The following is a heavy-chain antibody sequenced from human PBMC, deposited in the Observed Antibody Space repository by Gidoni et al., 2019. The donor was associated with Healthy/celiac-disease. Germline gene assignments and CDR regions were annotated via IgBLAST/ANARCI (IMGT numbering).Heavy chain of an antibody. CDR1: GFTFSSYA. CDR2: ISGSGGSP. V-gene: IGHV3-23*04. CDR3: AERDTYGDYNWFDP. J-gene: IGHJ5*02. D-gene: IGHD4-17*01. Sequence: EVQLVESGGGLVQLGGSLRLYCAASGFTFSSYAMRWVRQAPGKGLEWVSAISGSGGSPYYADSFKCRFTISRDNAKNTLYLQMNSLRAEDTAVYYCAERDTYGDYNWFDPWGQGTLVTVSS.